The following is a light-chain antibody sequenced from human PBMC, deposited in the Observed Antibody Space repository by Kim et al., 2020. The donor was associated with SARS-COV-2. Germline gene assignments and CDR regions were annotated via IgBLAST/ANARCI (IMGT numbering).Light chain of an antibody. J-gene: IGLJ3*02. CDR3: CSYAGTYSWV. V-gene: IGLV2-11*01. Sequence: QSALTQHRSVSGSPGQSVTISCTGTSSDVGGYNYVSWYQQHPGKAPTDMIYDVNKRRQGVPDRFSGSKSGNTASLTISGLQADDEADYYCCSYAGTYSWVFGGVTKLNVL. CDR1: SSDVGGYNY. CDR2: DVN.